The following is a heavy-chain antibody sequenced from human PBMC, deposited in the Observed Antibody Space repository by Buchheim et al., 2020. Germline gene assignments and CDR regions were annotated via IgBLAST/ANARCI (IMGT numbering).Heavy chain of an antibody. D-gene: IGHD6-13*01. Sequence: QVQLQQRGAGLLKPSETLSLTCAVYGGAFSGHYWTWIRQPPGKGLEWIGEINQSGSPTYNPSLKSRVALSVDTSKTPFSLMLRSVTVADTAVYFCARGVYSTRWYRWFDPWGQGTL. V-gene: IGHV4-34*01. CDR3: ARGVYSTRWYRWFDP. CDR2: INQSGSP. CDR1: GGAFSGHY. J-gene: IGHJ5*02.